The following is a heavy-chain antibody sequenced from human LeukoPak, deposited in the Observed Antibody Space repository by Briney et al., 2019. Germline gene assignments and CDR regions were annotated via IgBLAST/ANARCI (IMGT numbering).Heavy chain of an antibody. D-gene: IGHD3-10*01. CDR1: GYSISSGYY. CDR3: ARSYGSGSSAGY. V-gene: IGHV4-38-2*01. CDR2: IYHSGST. J-gene: IGHJ4*02. Sequence: KPSETLSLTCAVSGYSISSGYYWGWIRQPPGKGPEWIGSIYHSGSTYYNPSHKSRVTISVDTSKNQFSLKLSSVTAADTAVYYCARSYGSGSSAGYWGQGTLVTVSS.